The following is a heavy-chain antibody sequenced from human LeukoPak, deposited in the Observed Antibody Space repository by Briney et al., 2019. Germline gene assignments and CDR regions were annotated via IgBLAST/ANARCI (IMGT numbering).Heavy chain of an antibody. Sequence: SETLSLTCAVYGGSFSGYSWSWIRQPPGKGLEWIGYIYHSGSTYYNPSLKSRVTISVDRSKNQFSLKLSSVTAADTAVYYCARDALGGLFDYWGQGTLVTVSS. V-gene: IGHV4-30-2*01. J-gene: IGHJ4*02. D-gene: IGHD1-26*01. CDR3: ARDALGGLFDY. CDR1: GGSFSGYS. CDR2: IYHSGST.